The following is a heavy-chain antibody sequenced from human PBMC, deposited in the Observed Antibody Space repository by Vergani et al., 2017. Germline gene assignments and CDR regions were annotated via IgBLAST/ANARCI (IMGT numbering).Heavy chain of an antibody. D-gene: IGHD2-2*01. CDR3: ARRQCSSTSCYHYYYYYYMDV. V-gene: IGHV3-7*01. CDR2: IKQDGSEK. Sequence: LESGGGLVQPGGSIRLSCAASGFTFSSYSMNWVRQAPGKGLEWVANIKQDGSEKYYVDSVKGRFTISRDNAKNSLYLQMNSLRAEDTAVYYCARRQCSSTSCYHYYYYYYMDVWGKGTTVTVSS. J-gene: IGHJ6*03. CDR1: GFTFSSYS.